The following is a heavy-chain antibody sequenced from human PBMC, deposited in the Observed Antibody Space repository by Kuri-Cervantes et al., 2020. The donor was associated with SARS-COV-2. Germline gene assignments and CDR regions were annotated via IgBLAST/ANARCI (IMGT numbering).Heavy chain of an antibody. CDR3: ARWAQTVFGVITASHFDF. J-gene: IGHJ4*02. CDR2: IEHSAIQK. Sequence: GESLKISCAASGFTFSDYWMTWVRQAPGKGLEWVANIEHSAIQKYYLDSVKGRFTISRDNAKNSLYLQMNSLRAKDTAVYYCARWAQTVFGVITASHFDFWGQGTLVTVSS. V-gene: IGHV3-7*01. D-gene: IGHD3-3*01. CDR1: GFTFSDYW.